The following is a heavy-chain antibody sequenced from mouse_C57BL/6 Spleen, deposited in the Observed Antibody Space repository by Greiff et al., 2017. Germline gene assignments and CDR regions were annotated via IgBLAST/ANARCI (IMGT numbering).Heavy chain of an antibody. Sequence: VQLQESGGDLVKPGGSLKLSCAASGFTFSSYGMSWVRQTPDKRLEWVATISSGGSYTYYPDSVKGRFTIYRDNAKNTLYLQMSSLKSEDTAMYYCARQGGSSDFDYWGQGTTLTVSS. CDR2: ISSGGSYT. CDR1: GFTFSSYG. J-gene: IGHJ2*01. V-gene: IGHV5-6*01. CDR3: ARQGGSSDFDY. D-gene: IGHD1-3*01.